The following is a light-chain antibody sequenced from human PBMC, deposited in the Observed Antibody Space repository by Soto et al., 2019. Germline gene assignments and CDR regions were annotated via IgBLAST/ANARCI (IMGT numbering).Light chain of an antibody. CDR3: QQYNNWPVE. CDR1: QSVSSY. CDR2: DAS. Sequence: EIVLTQSPATLSLSPGERATLSCRASQSVSSYLAWYQQKPGQAPRLPIYDASNRATGIPARFSGSGSGTEFTLTISSLQSEDFAVYYCQQYNNWPVEFGQGTKVDIK. J-gene: IGKJ1*01. V-gene: IGKV3-11*01.